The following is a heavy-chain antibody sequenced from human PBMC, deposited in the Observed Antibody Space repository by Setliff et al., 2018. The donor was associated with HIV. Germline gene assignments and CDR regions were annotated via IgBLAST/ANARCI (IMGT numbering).Heavy chain of an antibody. Sequence: SETLSLTCTVSGGSISSGSYYWSWIRQPAGKGLEWIGRIYTSGSTNYNPSLKSRVTISVDTSKNQFSLKLSSVTAADTAVYYCARDPVITMMVGPRFYFDYWGQGILVTVSS. D-gene: IGHD3-22*01. CDR3: ARDPVITMMVGPRFYFDY. CDR2: IYTSGST. V-gene: IGHV4-61*02. CDR1: GGSISSGSYY. J-gene: IGHJ4*02.